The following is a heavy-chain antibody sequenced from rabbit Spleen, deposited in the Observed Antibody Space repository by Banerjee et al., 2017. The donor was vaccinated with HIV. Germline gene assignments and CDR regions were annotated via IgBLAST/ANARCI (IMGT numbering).Heavy chain of an antibody. V-gene: IGHV1S40*01. CDR3: ARDTGSSFSSYGMDL. CDR2: IDADSTGFT. J-gene: IGHJ6*01. Sequence: SLEESGGDLVQPEGSLTLTCKASGVSFSISSYMCWVRQAPGKGLEWIACIDADSTGFTYFATWAKGRFTISKTSSTTVTLQMTRLTAADTATYFCARDTGSSFSSYGMDLWGPGTLVTVS. D-gene: IGHD8-1*01. CDR1: GVSFSISSY.